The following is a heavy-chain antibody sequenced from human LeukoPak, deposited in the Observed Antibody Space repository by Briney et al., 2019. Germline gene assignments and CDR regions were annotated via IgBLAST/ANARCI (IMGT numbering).Heavy chain of an antibody. J-gene: IGHJ5*02. CDR2: IYPGDSDT. V-gene: IGHV5-51*01. CDR3: ARRGDQYNWFDP. D-gene: IGHD2-21*01. Sequence: GESLQISCMGSGYSFTSYWIGWVRRMPGKGLEWMGIIYPGDSDTRYSPSFQGQVTISADKSINTAYLQWNSLKASDTAMYYCARRGDQYNWFDPWGQGTLVTVSS. CDR1: GYSFTSYW.